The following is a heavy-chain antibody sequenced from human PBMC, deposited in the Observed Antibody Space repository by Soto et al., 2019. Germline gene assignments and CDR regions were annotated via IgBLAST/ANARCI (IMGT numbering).Heavy chain of an antibody. D-gene: IGHD5-12*01. J-gene: IGHJ6*02. CDR3: ARARGYDLTQPGMDV. Sequence: PGXSLSLSCAASVFTFNNYDVHWFRQAKGKGLEWVAVIGAAGDTHYPGSVKGRFTISRENGKNSVYLQMNSLRAGDTAIYYCARARGYDLTQPGMDVWGQRTTVTVSS. CDR2: IGAAGDT. CDR1: VFTFNNYD. V-gene: IGHV3-13*01.